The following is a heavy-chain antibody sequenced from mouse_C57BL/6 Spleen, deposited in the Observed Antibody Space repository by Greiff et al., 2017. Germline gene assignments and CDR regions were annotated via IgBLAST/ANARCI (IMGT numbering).Heavy chain of an antibody. CDR1: GYTFTSYW. Sequence: QVQLQQPGAELVRPGTSVKLSCKASGYTFTSYWMHWVKQRPGQGLEWIGVIDPSDSYTNYNQKFKGKATLTVDTSSSTAYMQLSILTSEDSAVYYCARDYYGSRGAMDYWGQGTSVTVSS. V-gene: IGHV1-59*01. D-gene: IGHD1-1*01. CDR2: IDPSDSYT. J-gene: IGHJ4*01. CDR3: ARDYYGSRGAMDY.